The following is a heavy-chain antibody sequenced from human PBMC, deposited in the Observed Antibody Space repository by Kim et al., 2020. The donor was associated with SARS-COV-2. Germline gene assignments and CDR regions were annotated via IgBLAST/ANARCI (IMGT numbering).Heavy chain of an antibody. CDR2: IFYTGRT. V-gene: IGHV4-59*01. Sequence: SETLSLTCTVSGASISGYYWGWIRQPPGKGLEYIGYIFYTGRTNYNPPLKSRVTISFDKSKNQFSLHLNSVTAADTAVYYCARGSTFYYDAGTYFKQWGYFDFWRGGTLVTVSS. D-gene: IGHD3-10*01. J-gene: IGHJ4*02. CDR1: GASISGYY. CDR3: ARGSTFYYDAGTYFKQWGYFDF.